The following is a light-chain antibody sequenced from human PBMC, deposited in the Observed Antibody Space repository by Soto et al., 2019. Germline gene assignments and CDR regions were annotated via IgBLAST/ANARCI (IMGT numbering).Light chain of an antibody. CDR2: GAS. Sequence: EIVLTQSPGTLSLSPGERATLSCRASQSVSSSFLAWYQQKPGQAPRLLIYGASNRATGIPDRFSGSGSGTDFTLTSSRLEPEDFAVYYCQQYVTSPWAFGQGTKVA. CDR1: QSVSSSF. J-gene: IGKJ1*01. CDR3: QQYVTSPWA. V-gene: IGKV3-20*01.